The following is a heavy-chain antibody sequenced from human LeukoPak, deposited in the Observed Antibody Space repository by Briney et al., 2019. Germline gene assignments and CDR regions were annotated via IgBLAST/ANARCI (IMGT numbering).Heavy chain of an antibody. D-gene: IGHD3-3*01. V-gene: IGHV3-7*01. J-gene: IGHJ6*03. CDR1: GFTFSSYW. CDR3: ARDPHGFWGGYFYYYMDV. Sequence: LSGGSLRLSCAASGFTFSSYWMSWVRQAPGKGLEWVANIKQDGSEKYYVDSVKGRFTISRDNAKNSLYLQMNSLRAEDTAVYYCARDPHGFWGGYFYYYMDVWGKGTTVTVSS. CDR2: IKQDGSEK.